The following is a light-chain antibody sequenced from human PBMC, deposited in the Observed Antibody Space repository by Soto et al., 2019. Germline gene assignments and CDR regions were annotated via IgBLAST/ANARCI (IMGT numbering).Light chain of an antibody. Sequence: EIVLTQSPGTLSLSPGERATLSCRASQSVRNNYLAWYQQKPGQAPRLLIYGASSRAPGIPDRFSGSGSGTDFTLSIPALELEDFAVYYCQQYYPSASMYTFGQGTKRESK. CDR2: GAS. CDR3: QQYYPSASMYT. CDR1: QSVRNNY. J-gene: IGKJ2*01. V-gene: IGKV3-20*01.